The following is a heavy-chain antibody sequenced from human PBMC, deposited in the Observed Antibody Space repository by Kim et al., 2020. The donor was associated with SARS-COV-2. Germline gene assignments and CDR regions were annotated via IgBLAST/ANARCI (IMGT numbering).Heavy chain of an antibody. Sequence: GGSLRLSCAASGFTFSSYSMNWVRQAPGKGLEWVSSISSSSSYIYYADSVKGRFTISRDNAKNSLYLQMNSLRAEDTAVYYCARDSLVATYFDYWGQGTLVTVSS. V-gene: IGHV3-21*01. D-gene: IGHD5-12*01. CDR3: ARDSLVATYFDY. CDR2: ISSSSSYI. CDR1: GFTFSSYS. J-gene: IGHJ4*02.